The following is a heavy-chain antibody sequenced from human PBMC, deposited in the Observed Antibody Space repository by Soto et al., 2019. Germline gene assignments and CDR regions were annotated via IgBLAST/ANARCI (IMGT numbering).Heavy chain of an antibody. D-gene: IGHD5-12*01. Sequence: QLQLQESGPGLVKPSETLSLTCTVSGGSISSSSYYWGWIRQPPGKGLEWIGSIYYSGSTYYNPSHNILVTISVDTSKNQFCLMLSSVPAADTAVYHCARLLRHNYYGMDVWGQGTTGTVSS. J-gene: IGHJ6*02. CDR3: ARLLRHNYYGMDV. V-gene: IGHV4-39*01. CDR1: GGSISSSSYY. CDR2: IYYSGST.